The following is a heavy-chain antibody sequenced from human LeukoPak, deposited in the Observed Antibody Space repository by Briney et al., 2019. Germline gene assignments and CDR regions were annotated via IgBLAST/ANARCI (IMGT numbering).Heavy chain of an antibody. CDR1: GYTFTGYY. J-gene: IGHJ5*02. CDR3: ARIFGVTLGGFDP. V-gene: IGHV1-2*02. CDR2: INPNSGGT. Sequence: ASVKVSCKASGYTFTGYYMHWVRQAPGQGLEWMGWINPNSGGTNYAQKFQGRVTMTRDTSISTAYMELSRLRSDDTAVYYCARIFGVTLGGFDPWGQGTLVTVSS. D-gene: IGHD3-3*01.